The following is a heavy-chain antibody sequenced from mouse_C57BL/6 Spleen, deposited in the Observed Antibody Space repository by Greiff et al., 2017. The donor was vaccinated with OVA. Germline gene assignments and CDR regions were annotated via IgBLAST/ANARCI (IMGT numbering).Heavy chain of an antibody. D-gene: IGHD1-1*01. V-gene: IGHV1-20*01. J-gene: IGHJ2*01. CDR3: ARAETVVADYFDY. Sequence: VQLQQSGPELVKPGDSVKISCKASGYSFTGYFMNWVMQSHGKSLEWIGRINPYNGDTFYNQKFKGKATLTVDKSSSTAQMELRSLTSEDSAVYYCARAETVVADYFDYWGQGTTLTVSS. CDR2: INPYNGDT. CDR1: GYSFTGYF.